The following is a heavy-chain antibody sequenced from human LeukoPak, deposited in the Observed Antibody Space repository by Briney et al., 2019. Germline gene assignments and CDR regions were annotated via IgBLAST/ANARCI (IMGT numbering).Heavy chain of an antibody. V-gene: IGHV1-8*01. Sequence: ASVKVSCKASVYTFTSYDINWVRQATGQGLEWMGWMNPNSGNTGYAQKFQGRVTMTRNTSISTAYMELSSLRSEDTAVYYCARDQTYGPDAFDIWGQGTMVTVSS. D-gene: IGHD4-17*01. CDR1: VYTFTSYD. CDR3: ARDQTYGPDAFDI. CDR2: MNPNSGNT. J-gene: IGHJ3*02.